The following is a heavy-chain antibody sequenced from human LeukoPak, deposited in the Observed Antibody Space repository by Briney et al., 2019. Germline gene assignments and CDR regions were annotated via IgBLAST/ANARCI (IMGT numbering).Heavy chain of an antibody. CDR3: AKGYSHGYGYYFDY. Sequence: PGGSLRLSYAASGFTFDDYAMHWVRQAPGKGLEWVSGISWDSGSIGYADSVKGRFTISRDNAKNSPYLQMNSLRAEDTALYYCAKGYSHGYGYYFDYWGQGTLVTVSS. CDR1: GFTFDDYA. J-gene: IGHJ4*02. CDR2: ISWDSGSI. D-gene: IGHD5-18*01. V-gene: IGHV3-9*01.